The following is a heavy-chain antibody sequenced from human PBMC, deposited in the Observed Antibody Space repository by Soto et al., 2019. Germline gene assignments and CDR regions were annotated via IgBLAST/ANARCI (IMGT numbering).Heavy chain of an antibody. J-gene: IGHJ4*02. CDR1: GFPFSDYY. D-gene: IGHD2-21*01. V-gene: IGHV3-11*06. CDR3: ARGGGGGLFEH. CDR2: ISPKSTYR. Sequence: GPLRLSCATSGFPFSDYYMSWIRQAPGKGLEWLSHISPKSTYRNYADSVKGRFTISRDNTKSSLFLQMNSLGVEDTAVYYCARGGGGGLFEHWGQGVLVTVSS.